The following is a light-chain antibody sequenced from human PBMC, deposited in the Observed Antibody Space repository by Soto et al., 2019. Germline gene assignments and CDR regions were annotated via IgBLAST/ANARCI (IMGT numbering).Light chain of an antibody. V-gene: IGLV2-14*01. CDR1: SSDFGSYAY. CDR2: EVS. CDR3: SSYTTNTTPV. J-gene: IGLJ3*02. Sequence: QSALTQPASVSGSPGQSITISCIGTSSDFGSYAYVSWYQQYPGTAPKLVISEVSNRPSGVSDRFSGSRSGNTASLTISGLQVEDEADYYCSSYTTNTTPVFGGGTKLTVL.